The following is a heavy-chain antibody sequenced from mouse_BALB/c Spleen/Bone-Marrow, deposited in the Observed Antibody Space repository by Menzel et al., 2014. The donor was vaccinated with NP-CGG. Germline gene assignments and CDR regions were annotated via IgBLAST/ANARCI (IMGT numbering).Heavy chain of an antibody. V-gene: IGHV3-1*02. CDR1: GYSITSGYS. J-gene: IGHJ4*01. D-gene: IGHD1-2*01. CDR3: ARWNGYYAMDH. CDR2: IHYSGGT. Sequence: ESGPALVKPSQSLSLTCTVTGYSITSGYSWHWIRQFPGNTLEWMGYIHYSGGTNYNPSLKGRISITRDTSKNQFFLQLNSVTTEDTATYYCARWNGYYAMDHWGQGTSVTISS.